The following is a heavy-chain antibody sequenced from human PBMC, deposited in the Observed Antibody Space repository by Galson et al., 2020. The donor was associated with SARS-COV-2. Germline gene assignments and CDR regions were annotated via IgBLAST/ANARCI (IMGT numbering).Heavy chain of an antibody. D-gene: IGHD3-22*01. CDR3: ARHFHFYDGCSPDS. CDR2: VYNGGNT. Sequence: SETLSLTCTVTGGSISDINYYWGWIRQAPGKGLEWIGTVYNGGNTYYNPSLKSRVTISADTSKNHFSLKLTSVTAADTAIYYCARHFHFYDGCSPDSWGQGTLVTVSS. CDR1: GGSISDINYY. J-gene: IGHJ5*01. V-gene: IGHV4-39*01.